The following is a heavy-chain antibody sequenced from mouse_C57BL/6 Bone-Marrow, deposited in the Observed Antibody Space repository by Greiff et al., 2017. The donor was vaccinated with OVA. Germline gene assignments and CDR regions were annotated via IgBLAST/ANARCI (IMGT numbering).Heavy chain of an antibody. Sequence: EVQLVESGPGLVKPSQSLSLTCSVTGYSITSGYYWNWIRQFPGNKLEWMGYISYDGSNNYNPSLKNRIAITRDTSKNQFFLKLNSVTTEDTATYYCTRGSPYYGSSYDYWGQGTTLTVSS. CDR2: ISYDGSN. CDR1: GYSITSGYY. CDR3: TRGSPYYGSSYDY. J-gene: IGHJ2*01. V-gene: IGHV3-6*01. D-gene: IGHD1-1*01.